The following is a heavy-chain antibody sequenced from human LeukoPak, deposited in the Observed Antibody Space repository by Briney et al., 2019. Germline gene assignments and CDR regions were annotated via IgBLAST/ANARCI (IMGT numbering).Heavy chain of an antibody. V-gene: IGHV3-23*01. D-gene: IGHD1-26*01. CDR3: AKLKNEGAVDY. CDR1: GFTVSSNY. Sequence: GSLRLSCAASGFTVSSNYMSWVRQAPGKGQEWVSTVSGSGGSTYYADSVKGRFTISRDNSKNTLYLQMNSLRAEDTAVYYCAKLKNEGAVDYWGQGTLVTVSS. J-gene: IGHJ4*02. CDR2: VSGSGGST.